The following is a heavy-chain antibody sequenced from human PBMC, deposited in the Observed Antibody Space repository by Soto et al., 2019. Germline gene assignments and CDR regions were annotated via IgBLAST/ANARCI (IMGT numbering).Heavy chain of an antibody. CDR2: IYYSGST. CDR3: ARDASSLGFDY. V-gene: IGHV4-31*03. J-gene: IGHJ4*02. D-gene: IGHD6-13*01. Sequence: SETLSLTCTVSGGSISSGGYYWSWIRQHPGKGLEWIGYIYYSGSTYYNPSLKSRVTISVDTSKNQFSLKLSSVTAADTAVYYCARDASSLGFDYWGQGTLVTVSS. CDR1: GGSISSGGYY.